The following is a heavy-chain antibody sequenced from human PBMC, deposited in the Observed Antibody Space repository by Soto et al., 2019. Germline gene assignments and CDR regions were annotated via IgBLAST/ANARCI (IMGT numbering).Heavy chain of an antibody. CDR2: ISWDGGST. J-gene: IGHJ3*02. D-gene: IGHD3-10*01. CDR3: AKDFYFGSGRHCGSCALEI. CDR1: GFTFDDYT. Sequence: EVQLVESGGVVVQPGGSRRLSCAASGFTFDDYTMNWDRQAPGKGLEWVSLISWDGGSTYYADSVKGRFTLSRDNSKDSVYLQMNSLRTEDTALYYCAKDFYFGSGRHCGSCALEIWGQGTMVTVSS. V-gene: IGHV3-43*01.